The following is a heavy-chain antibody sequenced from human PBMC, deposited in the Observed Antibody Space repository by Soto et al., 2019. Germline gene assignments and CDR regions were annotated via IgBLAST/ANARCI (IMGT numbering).Heavy chain of an antibody. V-gene: IGHV3-30-3*01. CDR1: GFTFSSYA. CDR3: ARIGIAAAVRAVSVVVAYGMDV. J-gene: IGHJ6*02. Sequence: GGSLRLACAAAGFTFSSYAMHWVSQAPGKGLEWVEVISYDGSNTYYVDSVKSRFTISRDNSTNTLYRQMNSLTAEDAAVYYCARIGIAAAVRAVSVVVAYGMDVWGQGTTVTVSS. CDR2: ISYDGSNT. D-gene: IGHD6-13*01.